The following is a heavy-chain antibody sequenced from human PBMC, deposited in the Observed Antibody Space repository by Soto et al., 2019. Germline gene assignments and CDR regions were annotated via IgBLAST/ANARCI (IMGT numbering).Heavy chain of an antibody. Sequence: GGSLRLSCAASGFTLSGYAMDWVRQAPGKGLEYVSGISSNGVGTYYANSVQGRYTISRDNSKNTVYLQMGSLRPEDMAVYYCARRARPDFYYMDVWGKGTSVTVSS. CDR1: GFTLSGYA. CDR3: ARRARPDFYYMDV. J-gene: IGHJ6*03. CDR2: ISSNGVGT. D-gene: IGHD6-6*01. V-gene: IGHV3-64*01.